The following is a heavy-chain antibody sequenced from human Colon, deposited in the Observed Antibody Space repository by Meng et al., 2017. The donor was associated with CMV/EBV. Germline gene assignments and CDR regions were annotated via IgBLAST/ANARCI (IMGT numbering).Heavy chain of an antibody. CDR3: GRGYGSGSLDH. CDR1: GGSISGYH. J-gene: IGHJ4*02. V-gene: IGHV4-59*01. D-gene: IGHD3-10*01. Sequence: GSLRLSCTVSGGSISGYHWSWIREPPGKGLEWIGYIYNSGTSNYNPSLKSRLTISLDTSKNKFSLKLSSVTAADTAVYYCGRGYGSGSLDHWGQGTLVTVSS. CDR2: IYNSGTS.